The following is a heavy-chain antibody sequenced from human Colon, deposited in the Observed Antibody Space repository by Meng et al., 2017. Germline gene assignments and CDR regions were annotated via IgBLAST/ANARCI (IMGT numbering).Heavy chain of an antibody. CDR3: SKTTADGSSGYYAY. CDR2: IRSKANSYAT. D-gene: IGHD3-22*01. CDR1: GFTFSGSA. V-gene: IGHV3-73*01. Sequence: GRSLRLSCAASGFTFSGSALHWVRQASGKGLEWVGRIRSKANSYATAYAASVEGRFTISRDESQNTAYLEMTSLKTEDTAVYYCSKTTADGSSGYYAYWGQGTQVTGSS. J-gene: IGHJ4*02.